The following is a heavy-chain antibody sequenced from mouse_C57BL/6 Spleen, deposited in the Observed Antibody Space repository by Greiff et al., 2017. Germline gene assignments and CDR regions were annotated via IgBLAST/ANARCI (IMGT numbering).Heavy chain of an antibody. V-gene: IGHV1-82*01. CDR3: ASYGSSHYYAMDY. CDR2: IYPGDGDT. Sequence: VQLVESGPELVKPGASVTISCKASGYAFRSSWMNWVKPRAGTGLEWIGRIYPGDGDTNYNRKFKGKATLTADKSSSTAYMQHSSLTSEDSAVYFCASYGSSHYYAMDYGGQGTSVTAAS. J-gene: IGHJ4*01. D-gene: IGHD1-1*01. CDR1: GYAFRSSW.